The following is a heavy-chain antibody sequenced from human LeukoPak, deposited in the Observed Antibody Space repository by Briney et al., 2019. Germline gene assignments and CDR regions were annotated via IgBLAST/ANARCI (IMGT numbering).Heavy chain of an antibody. J-gene: IGHJ5*02. Sequence: GASVKVSCKASGYTFTGYYMHWVRQAPGPGLDWMGRINPNSGGTNYAQKFQGRVTMTRDTSISTAYMELSRLRSDDTAVYYCARGLPYDSSGYYWFDPWGQGTLVTVSS. CDR1: GYTFTGYY. D-gene: IGHD3-22*01. CDR3: ARGLPYDSSGYYWFDP. V-gene: IGHV1-2*06. CDR2: INPNSGGT.